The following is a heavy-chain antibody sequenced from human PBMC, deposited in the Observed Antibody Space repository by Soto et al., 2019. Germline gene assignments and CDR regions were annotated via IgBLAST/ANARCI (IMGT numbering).Heavy chain of an antibody. Sequence: EVQLLESGGGLVQPGGSLKLSCAASGFTFSSYAMSWVRQAPGKGLEWVSVISGSGGSTYYADSVKGRFTISRDNSKNTLYLQMNSLRAEDTAVYYCAKVWCSSTSCYFDYWGQGTLVTVSS. CDR1: GFTFSSYA. CDR3: AKVWCSSTSCYFDY. V-gene: IGHV3-23*01. J-gene: IGHJ4*02. D-gene: IGHD2-2*01. CDR2: ISGSGGST.